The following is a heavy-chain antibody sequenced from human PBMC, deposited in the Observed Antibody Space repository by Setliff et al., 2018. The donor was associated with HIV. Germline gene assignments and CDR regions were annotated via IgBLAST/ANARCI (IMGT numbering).Heavy chain of an antibody. CDR1: GYTFTGYY. J-gene: IGHJ5*02. Sequence: ASVKVSCKASGYTFTGYYIHWVRQAPGQGLEWMGWISAFDGNTNFEQKLQDRITMTTDTSTSTAYMELRSLRSDDTAMYYCARDTDIYSFDPWGQGTLVTVSS. CDR2: ISAFDGNT. CDR3: ARDTDIYSFDP. V-gene: IGHV1-18*04. D-gene: IGHD5-12*01.